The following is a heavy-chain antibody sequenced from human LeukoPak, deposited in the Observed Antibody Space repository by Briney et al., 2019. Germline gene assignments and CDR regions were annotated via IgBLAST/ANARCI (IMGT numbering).Heavy chain of an antibody. D-gene: IGHD3-22*01. V-gene: IGHV6-1*01. CDR3: ARDGQGYYDSSGNFDY. CDR2: TYYRSKWYN. CDR1: GDSVSSNSAA. Sequence: SQTLSLTCAISGDSVSSNSAAWNWIRQSPPSGLEWLGRTYYRSKWYNDYAVSVKSRITINPDTSKNQFSLQLNSVTPEDTAVYYCARDGQGYYDSSGNFDYWGQGTLVTVSS. J-gene: IGHJ4*02.